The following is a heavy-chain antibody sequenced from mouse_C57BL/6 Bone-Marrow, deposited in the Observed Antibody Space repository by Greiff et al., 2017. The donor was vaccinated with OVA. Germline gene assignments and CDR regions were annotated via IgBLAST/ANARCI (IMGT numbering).Heavy chain of an antibody. D-gene: IGHD1-1*01. Sequence: VKLLESGAELVRPGTSVKMSCKASGYTFTNYWIGWAKQRPGHGLEWIGDIYPGDGYNHYNEKFKGKATLTGDKSSSTAYMQFSSLTSEDSAIYYCARSGYGSSFAVDYWCQGTSVTVTS. CDR3: ARSGYGSSFAVDY. CDR1: GYTFTNYW. V-gene: IGHV1-63*01. J-gene: IGHJ4*01. CDR2: IYPGDGYN.